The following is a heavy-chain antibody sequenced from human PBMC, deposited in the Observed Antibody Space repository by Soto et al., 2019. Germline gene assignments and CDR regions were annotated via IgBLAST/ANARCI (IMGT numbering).Heavy chain of an antibody. J-gene: IGHJ4*02. CDR2: INPGDHST. Sequence: ASVKFSSKAPGYSVTAYYMHWLRQAPGQAFEWMGIINPGDHSTRYSHNFQGRVAMTSDTSTCTVYLEWISLRSEETPLYYSARSYVQSRAIGLRGQGTL. V-gene: IGHV1-46*01. CDR3: ARSYVQSRAIGL. CDR1: GYSVTAYY. D-gene: IGHD3-10*02.